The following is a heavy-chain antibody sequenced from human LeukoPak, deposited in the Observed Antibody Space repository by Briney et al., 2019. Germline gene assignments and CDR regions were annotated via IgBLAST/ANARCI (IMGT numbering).Heavy chain of an antibody. J-gene: IGHJ4*02. Sequence: PSETLSPSPTVSGGSISSSSYYWGWIRQPPGKGLEWIGRIYYSGSTYYNPSLKTRVTISVDTTKNQFSLKLSSVTAADTAVYYCASAYDSSGYYPFDDSGQGTLVTVSS. CDR1: GGSISSSSYY. D-gene: IGHD3-22*01. CDR2: IYYSGST. CDR3: ASAYDSSGYYPFDD. V-gene: IGHV4-39*01.